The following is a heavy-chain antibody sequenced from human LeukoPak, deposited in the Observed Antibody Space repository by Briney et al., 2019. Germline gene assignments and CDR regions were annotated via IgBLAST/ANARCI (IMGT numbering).Heavy chain of an antibody. Sequence: GGSLRPSCAASGFTVSSNYMSWVREAPGKGLEWVSVIYSGGSTYYADSVKGRFTISRDNSKNTLYLQMNSLRAEDTGVYYCARELYDSGTIFFDYWGQGTLVAVSS. J-gene: IGHJ4*02. D-gene: IGHD3-10*01. CDR1: GFTVSSNY. V-gene: IGHV3-53*01. CDR3: ARELYDSGTIFFDY. CDR2: IYSGGST.